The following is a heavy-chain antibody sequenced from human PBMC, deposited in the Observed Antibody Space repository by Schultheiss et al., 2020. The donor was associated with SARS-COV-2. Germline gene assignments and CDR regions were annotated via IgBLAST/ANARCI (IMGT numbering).Heavy chain of an antibody. D-gene: IGHD1-1*01. CDR1: GGSISSGGYH. V-gene: IGHV4-31*03. Sequence: SETLSLTCTVSGGSISSGGYHWSWIRQYPGKGLEWIGYIYYSGRTSYNPSLKRRVTISLDTSKNQFSLKVNSATAADTAVYYCARSGRYFQHWAQGTLVTVSS. J-gene: IGHJ1*01. CDR3: ARSGRYFQH. CDR2: IYYSGRT.